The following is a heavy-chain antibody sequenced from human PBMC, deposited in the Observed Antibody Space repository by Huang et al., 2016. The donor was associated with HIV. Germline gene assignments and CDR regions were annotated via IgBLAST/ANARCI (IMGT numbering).Heavy chain of an antibody. J-gene: IGHJ3*02. CDR2: INPSSGSA. D-gene: IGHD4-4*01. Sequence: QVQLVQSGADVKKPGASVKVSCQTSGYSFITYYIHWVRLAPGQGLEWMGIINPSSGSASYTQKFQGRVTMTTDTSTRTVYMELNSLRSDDTAVYYCARAAGLHTDDALNIWGQGTMVTVSS. V-gene: IGHV1-46*01. CDR1: GYSFITYY. CDR3: ARAAGLHTDDALNI.